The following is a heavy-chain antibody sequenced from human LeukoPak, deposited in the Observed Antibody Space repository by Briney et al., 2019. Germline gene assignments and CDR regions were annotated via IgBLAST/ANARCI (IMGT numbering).Heavy chain of an antibody. CDR1: GFTFSSYA. CDR2: ISDSGDYT. D-gene: IGHD2-8*01. Sequence: GRSLTLSCAVSGFTFSSYAMSWVRRAPGQGLEWVSAISDSGDYTSYADSVRGRFTISRDNSRNTLHLHMIRLSPEDTAVFYCAKDASIGKYCSKGVCPPFDYWGQGTLVTVSS. J-gene: IGHJ4*02. CDR3: AKDASIGKYCSKGVCPPFDY. V-gene: IGHV3-23*01.